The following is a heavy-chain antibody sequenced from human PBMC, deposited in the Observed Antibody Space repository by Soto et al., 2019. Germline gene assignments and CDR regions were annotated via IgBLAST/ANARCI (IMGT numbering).Heavy chain of an antibody. CDR2: INHSGST. J-gene: IGHJ5*02. CDR3: ARAGYSRSWYVYNWFDP. D-gene: IGHD6-13*01. V-gene: IGHV4-34*01. Sequence: QVQLQQWGAGLLKPSETLSLTCAVYGGSFSGYYWSWIRQPPGKGLEWIGEINHSGSTNYNPSLKSRVTISVDTSKNQFSLKLSSVTAADTAVYYCARAGYSRSWYVYNWFDPWGQGTLVTVSS. CDR1: GGSFSGYY.